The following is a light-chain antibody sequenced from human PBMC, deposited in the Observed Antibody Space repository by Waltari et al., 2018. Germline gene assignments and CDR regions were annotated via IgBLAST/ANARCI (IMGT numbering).Light chain of an antibody. J-gene: IGLJ2*01. CDR3: QSYDNDLSAV. CDR1: SSDIGAGYD. CDR2: RNS. V-gene: IGLV1-40*01. Sequence: QSVLTQPPSVSGAPGQRVTITCTGSSSDIGAGYDVHWYQQLPGTAPKLLISRNSSRPPGFPDRFSGSKSGTSASLAITGLQAEDEADYYCQSYDNDLSAVFGGGTKLTVL.